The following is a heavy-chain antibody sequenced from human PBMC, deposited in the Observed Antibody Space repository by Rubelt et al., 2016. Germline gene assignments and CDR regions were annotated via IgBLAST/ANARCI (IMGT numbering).Heavy chain of an antibody. V-gene: IGHV3-49*02. J-gene: IGHJ2*01. D-gene: IGHD1-26*01. Sequence: RSKAYSGTTEYAASVRGRFTISRDDSKSIACLQMDSLETDDTGVYYCCRDKVGGTVEVYFALWGRGTLVTVSS. CDR2: RSKAYSGTT. CDR3: CRDKVGGTVEVYFAL.